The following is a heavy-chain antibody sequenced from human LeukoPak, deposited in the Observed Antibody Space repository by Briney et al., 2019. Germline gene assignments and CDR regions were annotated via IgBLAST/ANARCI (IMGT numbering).Heavy chain of an antibody. D-gene: IGHD3-22*01. CDR3: ARRSDDYDSSAYYH. Sequence: ASVKVSCKASGYTFTSYDINWVRQATGQGLEWMGCVNPNSGNTGYAQKFQGRVTMTMDPSISTAYMELSSLRSEDTAVYYCARRSDDYDSSAYYHWGQGTLVTVSS. CDR2: VNPNSGNT. CDR1: GYTFTSYD. J-gene: IGHJ4*02. V-gene: IGHV1-8*02.